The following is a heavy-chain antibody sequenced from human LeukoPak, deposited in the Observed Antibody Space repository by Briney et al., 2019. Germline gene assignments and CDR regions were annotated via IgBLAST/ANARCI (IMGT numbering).Heavy chain of an antibody. J-gene: IGHJ6*03. Sequence: PETLSLTCTVSGGSISSYYWSWIRQPPGKGLEWIGYTYYSGSTNYNPSLKSRVTISVDTSKNQFSLKLSSVTAADTAVYHCARGGGMGHYYYYMDVWGKGTTVTISS. D-gene: IGHD5-24*01. V-gene: IGHV4-59*01. CDR3: ARGGGMGHYYYYMDV. CDR1: GGSISSYY. CDR2: TYYSGST.